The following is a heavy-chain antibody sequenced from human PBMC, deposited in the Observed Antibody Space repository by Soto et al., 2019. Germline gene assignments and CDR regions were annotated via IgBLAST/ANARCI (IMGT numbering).Heavy chain of an antibody. V-gene: IGHV3-23*01. CDR1: GFIFTNYA. J-gene: IGHJ4*02. CDR3: AKSPRTKDCIAVAGTLRAHFDY. Sequence: PGGSLRLSCAASGFIFTNYAMSWVGQAPGKGLEWVSGIIGSGGSTYYADSVKGRFTISRDNSKNTLYLQMNSLRAEDTAVYYCAKSPRTKDCIAVAGTLRAHFDYWGQGTLVTVSS. D-gene: IGHD6-19*01. CDR2: IIGSGGST.